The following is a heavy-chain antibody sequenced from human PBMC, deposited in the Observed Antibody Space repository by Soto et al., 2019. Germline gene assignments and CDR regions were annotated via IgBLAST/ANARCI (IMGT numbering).Heavy chain of an antibody. Sequence: PVGSLRLSCAASGFTFSSYDMHWVRQAPGKGLEWVAVISYDGSNKYYADSVKGRFTISRDNSKNTLYLQMNSLRAEDTAVYYCAKGGRWAQLWYFDYWGQRTLVTVSS. D-gene: IGHD1-1*01. CDR2: ISYDGSNK. CDR3: AKGGRWAQLWYFDY. CDR1: GFTFSSYD. J-gene: IGHJ4*02. V-gene: IGHV3-30*18.